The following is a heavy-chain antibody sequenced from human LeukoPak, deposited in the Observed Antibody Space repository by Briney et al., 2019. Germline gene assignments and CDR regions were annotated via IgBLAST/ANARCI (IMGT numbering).Heavy chain of an antibody. Sequence: SETLSLTCTVSGDSISTYYWSWIRQPPGKGLEWIGYIYYSGSTNYNPSLKSRVTISVDTSKNRFSLKLSSVTAADTAVYYCARGKDSYDSSSFFDYWGQGTLGTVSS. D-gene: IGHD3-22*01. J-gene: IGHJ4*02. CDR1: GDSISTYY. CDR2: IYYSGST. CDR3: ARGKDSYDSSSFFDY. V-gene: IGHV4-59*01.